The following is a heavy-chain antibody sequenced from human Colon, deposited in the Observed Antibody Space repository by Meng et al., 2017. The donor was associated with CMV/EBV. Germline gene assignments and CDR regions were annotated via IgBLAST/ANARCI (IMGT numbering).Heavy chain of an antibody. CDR1: SVVYC. CDR3: ARGSIIGGYYDSHGYYWFDP. Sequence: SVVYCWSWIRKSPGKGLEWIGYIYHSGLTSYNPSLKSRVTISQDTSKNQFSLKLTSVTAADTAVYYCARGSIIGGYYDSHGYYWFDPWGQGTLVTVSS. CDR2: IYHSGLT. J-gene: IGHJ5*02. D-gene: IGHD3-22*01. V-gene: IGHV4-30-2*06.